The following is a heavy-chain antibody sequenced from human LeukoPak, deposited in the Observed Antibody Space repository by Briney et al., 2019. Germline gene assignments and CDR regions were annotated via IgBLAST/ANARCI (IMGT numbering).Heavy chain of an antibody. J-gene: IGHJ5*02. CDR3: ARAAERRNWFDP. V-gene: IGHV1-46*01. Sequence: GASVKVSCKASGYTFTSYYMHWVRQAPGQGLEWMGIINPSGGSTSYAQKFQGRVTMTRDMSTSTVYMELSSLRSEDTAVYYCARAAERRNWFDPWGQGTLVTVSS. CDR2: INPSGGST. CDR1: GYTFTSYY.